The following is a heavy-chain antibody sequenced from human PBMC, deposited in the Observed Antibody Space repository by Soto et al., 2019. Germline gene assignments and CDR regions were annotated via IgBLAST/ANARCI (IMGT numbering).Heavy chain of an antibody. D-gene: IGHD2-2*01. J-gene: IGHJ6*02. CDR3: ARVKCSSTSCYDGNGMDV. CDR2: INAGNGNT. V-gene: IGHV1-3*01. CDR1: GYTFTSYA. Sequence: GASVKVSCKASGYTFTSYAMHWVRQAPGQRLEWMRWINAGNGNTKYSQKFQGRVTITRDTSASTAYMELSSLRSEDTAVYYCARVKCSSTSCYDGNGMDVWGQGTTVTVYS.